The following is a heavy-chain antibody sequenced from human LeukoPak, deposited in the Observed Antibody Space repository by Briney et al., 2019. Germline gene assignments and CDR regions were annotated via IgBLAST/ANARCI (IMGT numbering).Heavy chain of an antibody. CDR3: ARSTYYYYYYMDV. CDR2: INHSGST. J-gene: IGHJ6*03. Sequence: SETLSLTCAVYGGSFSDYYWSWIRQPPGKGLECIGEINHSGSTNYNPSLKSRVTISVDKSKNQFSLKLSSVTAADTAVYYCARSTYYYYYYMDVWSKGTTVTVSS. CDR1: GGSFSDYY. V-gene: IGHV4-34*01.